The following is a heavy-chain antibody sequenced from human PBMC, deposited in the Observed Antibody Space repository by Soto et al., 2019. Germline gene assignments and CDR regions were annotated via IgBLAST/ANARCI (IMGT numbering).Heavy chain of an antibody. Sequence: GASVKVSCKTSGYTFASYYLHWVRQAPGQGLEWMGIITPTSGSTTYAQKFQGRVTMTRDTSTSTVYMELSRPTYEDTAVYYCARSRDAYNFDYWGQGTRVTVSS. CDR2: ITPTSGST. J-gene: IGHJ4*02. V-gene: IGHV1-46*01. CDR1: GYTFASYY. CDR3: ARSRDAYNFDY. D-gene: IGHD1-1*01.